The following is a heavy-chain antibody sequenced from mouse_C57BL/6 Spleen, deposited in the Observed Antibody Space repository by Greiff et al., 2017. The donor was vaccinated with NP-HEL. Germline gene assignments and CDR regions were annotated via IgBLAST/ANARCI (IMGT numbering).Heavy chain of an antibody. CDR3: ARYNGNYGGFAY. D-gene: IGHD2-1*01. CDR1: GFTFTDYY. V-gene: IGHV7-3*01. J-gene: IGHJ3*01. CDR2: IRNKANGYTT. Sequence: EVMLVESGGGLVQPGGSLSLSCAASGFTFTDYYMSWVRQPPGKALEWLGFIRNKANGYTTEYSASVKGRFTISRDNSQSILYLQMNALRAEDSATYYCARYNGNYGGFAYWGQGTLVTVSA.